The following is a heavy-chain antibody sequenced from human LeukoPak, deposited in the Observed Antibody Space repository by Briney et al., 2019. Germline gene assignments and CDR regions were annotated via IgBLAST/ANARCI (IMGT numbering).Heavy chain of an antibody. D-gene: IGHD3-10*01. CDR3: ITDLGSGRRNDAFDI. J-gene: IGHJ3*02. CDR1: GFTFSNAW. V-gene: IGHV3-15*07. Sequence: GGSLRLSCAASGFTFSNAWMNWVRQAPGKGLEWVGRIKSKTDRGTTDHAAPVKGRFTISRDDSKNTLYLQMNTLKTEDTAVYYCITDLGSGRRNDAFDIWGQGTMVTVSS. CDR2: IKSKTDRGTT.